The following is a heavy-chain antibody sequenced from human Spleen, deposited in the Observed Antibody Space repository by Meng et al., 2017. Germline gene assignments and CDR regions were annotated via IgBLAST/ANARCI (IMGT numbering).Heavy chain of an antibody. CDR3: ARVGLWFGESLPPNDY. J-gene: IGHJ4*02. CDR1: GFTFSDYY. CDR2: ISSGGDSI. D-gene: IGHD3-10*01. V-gene: IGHV3-11*04. Sequence: GESLKISCAASGFTFSDYYMSWIRQAPGKGLEWISYISSGGDSIYYADSMKGRFTISRDNAKNSLHLQMSSLRAEDTAVYYCARVGLWFGESLPPNDYWGQGTLVTGAS.